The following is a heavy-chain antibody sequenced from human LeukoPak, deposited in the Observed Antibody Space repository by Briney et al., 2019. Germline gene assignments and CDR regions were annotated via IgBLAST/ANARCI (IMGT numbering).Heavy chain of an antibody. J-gene: IGHJ5*02. Sequence: ASVKVSCKASGYTFTGYYMHWVRQAPGQGLEWMGWINPNSGGTNYAQKFQGRVTMTRDTSISTAYMELSRLRSDDTAVYYCARDVYYYDSSGYLNWFDPWGQGILVTVSS. CDR3: ARDVYYYDSSGYLNWFDP. D-gene: IGHD3-22*01. CDR1: GYTFTGYY. CDR2: INPNSGGT. V-gene: IGHV1-2*02.